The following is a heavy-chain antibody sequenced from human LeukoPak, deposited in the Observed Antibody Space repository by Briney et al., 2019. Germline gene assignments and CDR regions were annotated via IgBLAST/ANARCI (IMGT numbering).Heavy chain of an antibody. Sequence: PGGSLRPSCVASGFTFSDHYMSWIRQAPGKGLEWIASISSGSTTHYADSVKGRFTVSRDNAKNSLFLQINSLTGEDTAVYYCARDREYFYASSGYPDYWGQGTLVTVSS. D-gene: IGHD3-22*01. CDR3: ARDREYFYASSGYPDY. CDR1: GFTFSDHY. V-gene: IGHV3-69-1*02. CDR2: ISSGSTT. J-gene: IGHJ4*02.